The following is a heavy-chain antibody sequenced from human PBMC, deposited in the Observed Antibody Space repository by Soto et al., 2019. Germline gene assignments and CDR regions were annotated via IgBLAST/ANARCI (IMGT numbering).Heavy chain of an antibody. CDR1: WFSLRSLGMA. D-gene: IGHD6-6*01. J-gene: IGHJ4*02. CDR3: ARRYDSSFDF. Sequence: QITLKESGPTLLKPTQTLTLTCTFSWFSLRSLGMAVGWIRQPPGRALEWVALIYWDDEERYSPSLQSRLTITKDTSKNHVVLTMTTMDPVDTATYYCARRYDSSFDFWGQGIPVTVSS. V-gene: IGHV2-5*02. CDR2: IYWDDEE.